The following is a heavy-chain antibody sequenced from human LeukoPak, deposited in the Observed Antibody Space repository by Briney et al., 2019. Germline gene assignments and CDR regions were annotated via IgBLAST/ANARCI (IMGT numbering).Heavy chain of an antibody. CDR1: GYTFTCYY. J-gene: IGHJ6*02. CDR2: XXXNSGDT. Sequence: ASVKVSCKASGYTFTCYYMHWVRQAPGQGLEXXXXXXXNSGDTNYAQKFQGRVTMTRDTSISTAYMELSRLRSDDTAVYSCAREKGSYGNYYYGMDVWGQGTTVTVSS. V-gene: IGHV1-2*02. CDR3: AREKGSYGNYYYGMDV. D-gene: IGHD1-26*01.